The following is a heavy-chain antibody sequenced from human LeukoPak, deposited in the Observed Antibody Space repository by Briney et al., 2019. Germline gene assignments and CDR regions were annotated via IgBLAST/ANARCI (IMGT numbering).Heavy chain of an antibody. D-gene: IGHD1-26*01. V-gene: IGHV1-69*02. Sequence: ASVKVSCKASGGTFSSYTISWVRQAPGQGLEWMGRIIPILGIANYAQKFQGRVTITAGKSTRTAYMELSSLRSEDTAVYHCARAAGIATAQTPYGMDVWGQGTTVTVSS. CDR1: GGTFSSYT. CDR2: IIPILGIA. CDR3: ARAAGIATAQTPYGMDV. J-gene: IGHJ6*02.